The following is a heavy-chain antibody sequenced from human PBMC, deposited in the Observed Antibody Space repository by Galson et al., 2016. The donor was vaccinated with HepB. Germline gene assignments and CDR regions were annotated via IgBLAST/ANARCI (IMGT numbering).Heavy chain of an antibody. J-gene: IGHJ6*04. V-gene: IGHV4-61*02. Sequence: TLSLTCTVSGGAINSGSYFWTWVRQRAGKGLEWIGRFSASGSTNYNPSLTSRVIVSIDTSKNQFSLRLTSVTAADTAVYYCARGVAARQDYFYGMDVWGKGTTVTVSS. CDR3: ARGVAARQDYFYGMDV. CDR2: FSASGST. CDR1: GGAINSGSYF. D-gene: IGHD6-6*01.